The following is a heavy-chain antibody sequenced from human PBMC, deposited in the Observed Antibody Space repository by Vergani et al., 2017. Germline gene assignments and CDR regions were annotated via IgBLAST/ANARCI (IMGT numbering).Heavy chain of an antibody. CDR3: ARDQPVMVRGVIIALDY. J-gene: IGHJ4*02. Sequence: QVQLVQPGAEVKKPGASVKVSCKASGDTFTDYFMHWVRQAPGQGLEWMGWINPNSGGTNYAQKFQGRVTMTRDTSISTAYMELSNLRSDDTAVYYCARDQPVMVRGVIIALDYWGQGTLVTVSS. CDR1: GDTFTDYF. D-gene: IGHD3-10*01. V-gene: IGHV1-2*02. CDR2: INPNSGGT.